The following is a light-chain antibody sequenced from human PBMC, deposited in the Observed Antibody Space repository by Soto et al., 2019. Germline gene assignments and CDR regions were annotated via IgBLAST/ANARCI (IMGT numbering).Light chain of an antibody. Sequence: QSALTQPASVSGSPGQSITISCIGTSSDVGAYNYVSWYQQHPGKAPKLMIYEVSNRPSGVSNRFSGSKSGNTASLTISGLQAEDEADSYCNSYTSSSTINWVFGGGTKLTVL. CDR1: SSDVGAYNY. V-gene: IGLV2-14*01. CDR2: EVS. CDR3: NSYTSSSTINWV. J-gene: IGLJ3*02.